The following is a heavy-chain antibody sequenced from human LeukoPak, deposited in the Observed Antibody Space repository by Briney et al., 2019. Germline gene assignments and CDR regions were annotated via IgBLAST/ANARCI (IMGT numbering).Heavy chain of an antibody. V-gene: IGHV1-46*01. CDR3: ARGSTHIQMTTSIVDYFDY. CDR2: INPSGGST. J-gene: IGHJ4*02. Sequence: ASVKVSCKASGYTFTNYYIHWVRQAPGQGLEWMGIINPSGGSTSYAQKFQDRVSMTRDTSTTTVYMELSSLRSEDTAVYYCARGSTHIQMTTSIVDYFDYWGQGTLVTVSS. D-gene: IGHD5-24*01. CDR1: GYTFTNYY.